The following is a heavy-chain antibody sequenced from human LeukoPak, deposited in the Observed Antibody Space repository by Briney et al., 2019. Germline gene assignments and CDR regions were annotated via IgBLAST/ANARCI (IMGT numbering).Heavy chain of an antibody. V-gene: IGHV4-59*01. J-gene: IGHJ6*03. CDR3: ARIGNDILTGYYNLYYYYYMDV. D-gene: IGHD3-9*01. CDR2: IFYSGST. Sequence: PSETLSLTCAVYGGSFSGYYWSWIRQSPGKGLEWIGDIFYSGSTNYNPSLKSRVTISVDTSKNQFSLKLSSVTAADTAVYYCARIGNDILTGYYNLYYYYYMDVWGKGTTVTISS. CDR1: GGSFSGYY.